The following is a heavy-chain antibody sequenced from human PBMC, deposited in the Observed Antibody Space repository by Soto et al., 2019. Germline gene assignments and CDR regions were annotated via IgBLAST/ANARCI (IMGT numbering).Heavy chain of an antibody. J-gene: IGHJ4*02. D-gene: IGHD6-6*01. CDR2: ISGSGGST. CDR3: AKDGVRGVQLVRANYFDY. V-gene: IGHV3-23*01. Sequence: GGSLRLSCAASGFTFSSYAMSWVRQAPGKGLEWVSAISGSGGSTYYADSVKGRFTISRDNSKNTLYLQMNSLRAEDTAVYYCAKDGVRGVQLVRANYFDYWGQGTLVTVSS. CDR1: GFTFSSYA.